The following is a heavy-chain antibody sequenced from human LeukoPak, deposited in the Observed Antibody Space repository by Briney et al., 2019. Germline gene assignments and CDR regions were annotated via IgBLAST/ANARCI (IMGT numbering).Heavy chain of an antibody. J-gene: IGHJ4*02. D-gene: IGHD5-12*01. Sequence: GGSLRLSCAASGFTFSSYAMHWVRQAPGKGLEWVAVISYDGSNKYYADSVKGRFTISRDNSKNTLYLQMNSLRAEDTAVYYCARVRGRYYFDYRGQGTLVTVSS. CDR3: ARVRGRYYFDY. CDR1: GFTFSSYA. V-gene: IGHV3-30-3*01. CDR2: ISYDGSNK.